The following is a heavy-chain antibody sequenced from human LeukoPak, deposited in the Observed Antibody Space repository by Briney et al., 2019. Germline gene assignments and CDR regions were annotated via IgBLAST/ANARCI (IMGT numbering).Heavy chain of an antibody. Sequence: PGGSLRLSCAASGFTFRSYSMNWVRQAPGKGLEWVSAISGSGGSTYYADSVKGRFTISRDNSTNTLYLQMNSLRAEDTAVYYCAKLRPIVVVIGYYFDYWGQGTLVTVCS. J-gene: IGHJ4*02. CDR1: GFTFRSYS. V-gene: IGHV3-23*01. CDR3: AKLRPIVVVIGYYFDY. CDR2: ISGSGGST. D-gene: IGHD3-22*01.